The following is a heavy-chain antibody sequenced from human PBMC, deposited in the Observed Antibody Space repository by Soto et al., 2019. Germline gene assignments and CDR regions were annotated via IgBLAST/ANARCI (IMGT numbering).Heavy chain of an antibody. CDR1: GYNFTTYA. V-gene: IGHV1-18*04. Sequence: GASVKVSCKASGYNFTTYAVNWVRQAPGQGLERMGWISAHNGNTNYAEKIQDRVTMTTDTSTTTAYMELRSLRSDDTAVYYCASTPEGYCSSSSCPFDYWGQGTLVTVSS. D-gene: IGHD2-2*01. CDR2: ISAHNGNT. CDR3: ASTPEGYCSSSSCPFDY. J-gene: IGHJ4*02.